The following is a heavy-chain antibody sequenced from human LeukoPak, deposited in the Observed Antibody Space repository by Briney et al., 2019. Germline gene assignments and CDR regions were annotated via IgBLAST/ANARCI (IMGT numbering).Heavy chain of an antibody. CDR3: ARDRSVTGYWYFDV. Sequence: SQTLSLTCAVSGGSITSSGYSWSWIRQPPGKVLGWIGYLYPSGGTFYNPSVKSRVTILVDRSQNQFSLILNSVTAADTAVYYCARDRSVTGYWYFDVWGRGTLVTVSS. J-gene: IGHJ2*01. CDR2: LYPSGGT. CDR1: GGSITSSGYS. V-gene: IGHV4-30-2*01. D-gene: IGHD2-21*02.